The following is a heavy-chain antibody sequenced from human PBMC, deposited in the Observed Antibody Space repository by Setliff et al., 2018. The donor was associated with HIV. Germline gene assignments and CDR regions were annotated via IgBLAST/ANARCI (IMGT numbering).Heavy chain of an antibody. V-gene: IGHV3-30*02. D-gene: IGHD3-10*01. Sequence: GGSLRLSCVASGFTFTAHGMHWVRQAPDKGLEWVAFINYDENSEYYADSVKGRVTISRDNAKNSMDLQMNSLRAEDTAIYYCARKLRPGHGVDVWGQGTTVTVSS. CDR1: GFTFTAHG. CDR3: ARKLRPGHGVDV. CDR2: INYDENSE. J-gene: IGHJ6*02.